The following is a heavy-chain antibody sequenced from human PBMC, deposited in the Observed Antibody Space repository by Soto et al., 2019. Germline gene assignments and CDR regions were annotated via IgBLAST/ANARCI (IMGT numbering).Heavy chain of an antibody. J-gene: IGHJ5*02. CDR3: ARVTPDCSGGSCYYWFDP. D-gene: IGHD2-15*01. V-gene: IGHV1-3*01. Sequence: ASVKVSCKTSGYTFTSFAMHWVRQAPGQSLEWMGWINAGNGKTKYSQKFQGRVTITRDTSATTAYVELSSLRFEDTAVYYCARVTPDCSGGSCYYWFDPWGQGTLVTVAS. CDR2: INAGNGKT. CDR1: GYTFTSFA.